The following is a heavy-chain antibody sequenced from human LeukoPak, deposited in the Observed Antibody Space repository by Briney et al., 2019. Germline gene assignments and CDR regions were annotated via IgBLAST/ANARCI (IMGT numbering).Heavy chain of an antibody. Sequence: GGSLRLSCAASGFTFSSYWMPWVRQAPGKGLVWVSRINSDGSSTNYADSVKGRFTISRDNAKNTLYLQMNSLRPEDTAVYYCVRDRGYNGYGTNDYWGQGTLVTVSS. CDR2: INSDGSST. J-gene: IGHJ4*02. CDR3: VRDRGYNGYGTNDY. V-gene: IGHV3-74*01. D-gene: IGHD5-12*01. CDR1: GFTFSSYW.